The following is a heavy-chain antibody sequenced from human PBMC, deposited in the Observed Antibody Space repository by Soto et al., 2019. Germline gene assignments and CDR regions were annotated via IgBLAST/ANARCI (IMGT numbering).Heavy chain of an antibody. D-gene: IGHD3-16*01. V-gene: IGHV3-23*01. CDR1: GSSFSSYA. CDR3: AKGGFWVHYGLDV. Sequence: EVQLLESGGDLVQFGGSPRLSCAASGSSFSSYAMNWVRQAPGKGLEWVSTISRDGGITYYADSVKGRFTISRDNSKNTVSMQMNSLGAEDPAVYYCAKGGFWVHYGLDVWGQGTTVTVSS. CDR2: ISRDGGIT. J-gene: IGHJ6*02.